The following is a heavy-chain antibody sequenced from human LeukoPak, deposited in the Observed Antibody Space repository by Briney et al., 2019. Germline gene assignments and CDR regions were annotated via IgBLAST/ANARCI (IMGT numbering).Heavy chain of an antibody. CDR3: AREIYCGGDCYSGFDY. D-gene: IGHD2-21*01. CDR2: IYYSGST. CDR1: GGSISSYY. J-gene: IGHJ4*02. Sequence: PSETLSLTCTVSGGSISSYYWSWIRQPPGKGLEWIGYIYYSGSTNYNPSLKSRVTISVDTSKNQFSLKLSSVTAADTAVYYCAREIYCGGDCYSGFDYWGQGTLVTVSS. V-gene: IGHV4-59*12.